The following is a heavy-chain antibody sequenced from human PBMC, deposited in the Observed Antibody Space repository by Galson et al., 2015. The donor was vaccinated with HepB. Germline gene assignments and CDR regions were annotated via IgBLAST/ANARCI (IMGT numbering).Heavy chain of an antibody. V-gene: IGHV1-18*01. Sequence: SVKVSCKASGYTFTSYGISWVRQAPGQGLEWMGWISAYNGNTNYAQKLQGRVTMTTDTSTSTAYMELRSLRSDDTAVYYCARDRAIFGVVTPNWFDPWGQGTLVTVSS. J-gene: IGHJ5*02. CDR3: ARDRAIFGVVTPNWFDP. CDR1: GYTFTSYG. CDR2: ISAYNGNT. D-gene: IGHD3-3*01.